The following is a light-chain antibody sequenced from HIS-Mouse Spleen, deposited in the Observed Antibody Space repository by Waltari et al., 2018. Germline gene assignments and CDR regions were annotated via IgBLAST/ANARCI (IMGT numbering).Light chain of an antibody. CDR1: QGIRND. CDR3: LQDYNYPRT. Sequence: IQMTQSPPSPSASVGDRVDITCRASQGIRNDLGWYQQKPGKAPKLLIYAASSLQSGVPSRFSGSGSGTDFTLTISSLQPEDFATYYCLQDYNYPRTFGHGTKVDIK. CDR2: AAS. J-gene: IGKJ3*01. V-gene: IGKV1-6*01.